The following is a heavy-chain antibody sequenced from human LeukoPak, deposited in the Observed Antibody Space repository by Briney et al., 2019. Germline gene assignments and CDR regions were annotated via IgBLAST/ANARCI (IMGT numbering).Heavy chain of an antibody. V-gene: IGHV1-2*02. D-gene: IGHD5-18*01. CDR3: AREWIQLTFDY. CDR1: GYSFNDYY. Sequence: GASVKVSCKASGYSFNDYYMHWVRQAPGQGLEWMGWISPKSGATNYAQKFQDRVTLTRDTSISTAYMELSRLRSDDTALYYCAREWIQLTFDYWGQGTLVTVSS. J-gene: IGHJ4*02. CDR2: ISPKSGAT.